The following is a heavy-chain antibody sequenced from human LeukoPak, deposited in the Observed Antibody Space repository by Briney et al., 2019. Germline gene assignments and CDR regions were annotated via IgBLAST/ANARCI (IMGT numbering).Heavy chain of an antibody. CDR3: ATPPVWFGEFMSGNSILGYFQD. D-gene: IGHD3-10*01. CDR2: FDTQEGET. CDR1: GHTLTELS. Sequence: ASVKVFCKISGHTLTELSIHWVRLAPGKGLEWMGGFDTQEGETIFAQNFQGRVTMTEDTSSDTAYMELSSLTSEDTAVYYCATPPVWFGEFMSGNSILGYFQDWGQGTLVTVSS. V-gene: IGHV1-24*01. J-gene: IGHJ1*01.